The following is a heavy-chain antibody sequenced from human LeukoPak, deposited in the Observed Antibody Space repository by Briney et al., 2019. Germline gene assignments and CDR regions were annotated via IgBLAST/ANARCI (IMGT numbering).Heavy chain of an antibody. Sequence: GGPLRLSCGASVFPFCSYRMSWLPEAPGKGLEWVANIKHDGSAKYYVDSVKGRFTISRDNVQSSLYLQMNGQRADDTAVYYCVYRDYFNYWGQGTLVTVSS. V-gene: IGHV3-7*01. CDR1: VFPFCSYR. J-gene: IGHJ4*02. CDR2: IKHDGSAK. D-gene: IGHD1-26*01. CDR3: VYRDYFNY.